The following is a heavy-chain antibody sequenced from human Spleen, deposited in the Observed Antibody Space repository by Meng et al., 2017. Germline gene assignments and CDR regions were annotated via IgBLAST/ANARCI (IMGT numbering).Heavy chain of an antibody. J-gene: IGHJ4*02. Sequence: VKLGESGGGLVKPGGSLRLSCVASGFRVTDAWMSWVRQAPGKGLEWVGRIKSNSDGGTTDYAAPVKGRFTISRDDSKNTLYLQMNSLITEDTAVYFCATGAAAADHWGQGTLVTVSS. D-gene: IGHD6-13*01. V-gene: IGHV3-15*01. CDR1: GFRVTDAW. CDR3: ATGAAAADH. CDR2: IKSNSDGGTT.